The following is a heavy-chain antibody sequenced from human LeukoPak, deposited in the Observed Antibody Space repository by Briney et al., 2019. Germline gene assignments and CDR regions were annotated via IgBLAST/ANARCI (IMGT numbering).Heavy chain of an antibody. CDR1: GYTFTGYY. V-gene: IGHV1-2*02. Sequence: ASVKVSCKASGYTFTGYYMHWVRQAPGQGLEWMGWINPNSGGTNYAQKFQGRVTMTRDTSISTAYMELSSLRSEDTAVYYCARDRRITMVRGVMSYWGQGTLVTVSS. CDR2: INPNSGGT. J-gene: IGHJ4*02. CDR3: ARDRRITMVRGVMSY. D-gene: IGHD3-10*01.